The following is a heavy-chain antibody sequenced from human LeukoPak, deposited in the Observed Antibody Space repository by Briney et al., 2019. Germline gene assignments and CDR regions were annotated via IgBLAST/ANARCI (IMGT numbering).Heavy chain of an antibody. V-gene: IGHV4-59*11. CDR3: ARDLGSGNFGADY. CDR2: IYYTGST. J-gene: IGHJ4*02. D-gene: IGHD1-26*01. Sequence: SETLSLTCTVTGASIHSHYWTWIRQPPGKGLEWIGYIYYTGSTTYNPSLESRVTISIDRSRKQFPLKLTSVTAADTAMYYCARDLGSGNFGADYWGQGTLVTVSS. CDR1: GASIHSHY.